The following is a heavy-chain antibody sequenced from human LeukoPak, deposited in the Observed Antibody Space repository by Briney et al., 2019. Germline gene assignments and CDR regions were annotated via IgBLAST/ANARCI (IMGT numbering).Heavy chain of an antibody. V-gene: IGHV3-30*18. CDR3: AKENYYGSGSQYYFDY. CDR2: ISYDRSDK. Sequence: PGGSLRLSCAASGFTLNSYGMHWVRQAPGKGLEWVTIISYDRSDKFYTDSVKGRFTISRDNSKNTLYLQMNSLRAEDTAVYYCAKENYYGSGSQYYFDYWGQGTLVTVSS. D-gene: IGHD3-10*01. CDR1: GFTLNSYG. J-gene: IGHJ4*02.